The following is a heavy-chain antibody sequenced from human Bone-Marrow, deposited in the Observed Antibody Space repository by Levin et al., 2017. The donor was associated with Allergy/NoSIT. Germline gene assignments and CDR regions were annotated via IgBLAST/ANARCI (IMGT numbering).Heavy chain of an antibody. CDR1: GYSFTSAW. V-gene: IGHV5-51*01. J-gene: IGHJ4*02. D-gene: IGHD1-26*01. CDR2: ISPDDSDT. Sequence: KVGESLKISCKGSGYSFTSAWIGWVRQMPGKGLECMGIISPDDSDTRYSPSFQGQVTISADKSTSTAYLQWSSLKASDTAIFYCARYSGSYFDYWGQGTLVTVSS. CDR3: ARYSGSYFDY.